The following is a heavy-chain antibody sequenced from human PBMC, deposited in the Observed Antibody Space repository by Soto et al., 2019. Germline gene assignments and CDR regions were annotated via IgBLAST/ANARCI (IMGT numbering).Heavy chain of an antibody. D-gene: IGHD6-6*01. CDR2: IYYSGST. V-gene: IGHV4-59*01. CDR1: GGSISSYY. CDR3: ARIIAARRYNWFDP. Sequence: SETLSLTCTVSGGSISSYYWSWIRQPPGKGLEWIGYIYYSGSTNYNPSLKSRVTISVDTSKNQFSLKLSSVTAADTAVYYCARIIAARRYNWFDPWGQGTLVTVSS. J-gene: IGHJ5*02.